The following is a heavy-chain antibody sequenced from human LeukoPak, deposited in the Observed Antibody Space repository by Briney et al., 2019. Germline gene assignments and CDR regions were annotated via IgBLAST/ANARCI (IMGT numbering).Heavy chain of an antibody. CDR1: GYTFTGYY. Sequence: ASVKVSCKAYGYTFTGYYMHWVRQAPGQGLEWMGWINPNSGGTNYARKFQGSVTMTSDTSISTAYMELSRLRSDDTAVYYCARPPSYDSSGYVDYWGQGTLVTVSS. CDR3: ARPPSYDSSGYVDY. D-gene: IGHD3-22*01. J-gene: IGHJ4*02. CDR2: INPNSGGT. V-gene: IGHV1-2*02.